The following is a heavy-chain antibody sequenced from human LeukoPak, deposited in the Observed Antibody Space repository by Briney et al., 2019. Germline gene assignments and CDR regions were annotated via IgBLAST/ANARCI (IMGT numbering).Heavy chain of an antibody. Sequence: GGSLRLSCAASGFTFSSYAMSWVCQAPGKGLEWVSAITNTGGGTYYADSVKGRFTISRDNSKNTLYLQMNSLGAEDTAVYYCAKRVVTIRLFDYWGQGTLVTVSS. CDR3: AKRVVTIRLFDY. J-gene: IGHJ4*02. CDR1: GFTFSSYA. V-gene: IGHV3-23*01. CDR2: ITNTGGGT. D-gene: IGHD3-22*01.